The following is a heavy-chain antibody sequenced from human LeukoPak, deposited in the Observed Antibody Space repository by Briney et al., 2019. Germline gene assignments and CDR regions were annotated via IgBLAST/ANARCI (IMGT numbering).Heavy chain of an antibody. V-gene: IGHV4-38-2*01. D-gene: IGHD6-13*01. CDR1: GYSISSGYY. J-gene: IGHJ4*02. Sequence: SETLSLTCAVSGYSISSGYYWGWIRQPPGKGLEWIGNIYHSGSTSYNSSLKSRVTISVDTSKNQFSLKLSSVTAADTAVYYCARLRSGYSSTFYYLDYWGQGTLVTVSS. CDR2: IYHSGST. CDR3: ARLRSGYSSTFYYLDY.